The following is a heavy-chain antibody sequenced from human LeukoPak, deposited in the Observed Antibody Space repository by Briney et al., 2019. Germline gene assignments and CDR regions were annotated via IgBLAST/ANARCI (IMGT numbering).Heavy chain of an antibody. CDR2: INPNSGGT. CDR3: ARGPHSSGWYSLDY. CDR1: GYTFTGYY. D-gene: IGHD6-19*01. J-gene: IGHJ4*02. Sequence: ASVKVSCKASGYTFTGYYMHWVRQAPGQGLEWMGWINPNSGGTNYAQKFQGSVTMTRDTSTSTVYMELSSLRSEDTAMYYCARGPHSSGWYSLDYWGQGTLVTVSS. V-gene: IGHV1-2*02.